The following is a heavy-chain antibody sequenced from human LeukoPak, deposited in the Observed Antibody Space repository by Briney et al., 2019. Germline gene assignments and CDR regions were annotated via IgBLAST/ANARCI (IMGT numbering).Heavy chain of an antibody. CDR2: ISSSSSYI. D-gene: IGHD3-22*01. J-gene: IGHJ4*02. CDR1: GFTFSSYS. CDR3: AKDLTRITMIVVAAFDY. Sequence: PGGSLRLSCAASGFTFSSYSMNWVRQAPGKGLEWVSSISSSSSYIYYADSLKGRFTISRDNAKNSLYLQMNSLRAEDTAVYYCAKDLTRITMIVVAAFDYWGQGTLVTVSS. V-gene: IGHV3-21*04.